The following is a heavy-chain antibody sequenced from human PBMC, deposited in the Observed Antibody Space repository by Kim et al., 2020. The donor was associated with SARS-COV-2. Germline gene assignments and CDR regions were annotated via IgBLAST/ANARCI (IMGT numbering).Heavy chain of an antibody. CDR2: IYYSGST. CDR3: ARARLRYFDWLLFDAFDI. V-gene: IGHV4-59*13. D-gene: IGHD3-9*01. J-gene: IGHJ3*02. Sequence: SETLSLTCTVSGGSISSYYWSWIRQPPGKGLEWIGYIYYSGSTNYNPSLKSRVTISVDTSKNQFSLKLSSVTAADTAVYYCARARLRYFDWLLFDAFDIWVQGTMVTVSS. CDR1: GGSISSYY.